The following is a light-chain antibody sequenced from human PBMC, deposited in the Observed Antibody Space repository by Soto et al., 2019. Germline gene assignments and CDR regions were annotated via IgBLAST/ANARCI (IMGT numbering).Light chain of an antibody. CDR2: KAS. CDR1: QSISPW. V-gene: IGKV1-5*03. Sequence: DIQMTQSPSTLSASVGDRVTITCRASQSISPWLAWYQQKPGKAPKILIYKASSLESGVPSRFGGSESGTEFTLTISSLQPDDFATYYCQQYKTYSRTFGQGTKLEIK. CDR3: QQYKTYSRT. J-gene: IGKJ2*01.